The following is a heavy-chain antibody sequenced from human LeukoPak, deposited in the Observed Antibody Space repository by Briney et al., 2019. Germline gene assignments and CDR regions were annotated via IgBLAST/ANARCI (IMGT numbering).Heavy chain of an antibody. CDR1: GFTFSSYA. CDR3: AKLLVLRFLEGSFDY. V-gene: IGHV3-23*01. J-gene: IGHJ4*02. CDR2: ISSSGGRT. D-gene: IGHD3-3*01. Sequence: PGGSLRLSCAASGFTFSSYAMSWVRQAPGKGLEWVSGISSSGGRTYYADSVKGRLTVSRDNSKNTLFLQMNSLRAEDTAIYYCAKLLVLRFLEGSFDYWGQGTLVTVSS.